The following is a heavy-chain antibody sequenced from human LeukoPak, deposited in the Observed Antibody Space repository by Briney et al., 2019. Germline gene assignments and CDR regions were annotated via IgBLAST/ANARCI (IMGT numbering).Heavy chain of an antibody. CDR1: GYSFTSYW. J-gene: IGHJ4*02. CDR2: IYPGDSDT. D-gene: IGHD6-13*01. V-gene: IGHV5-51*01. Sequence: GKSLKISCKGSGYSFTSYWIGCVRQMPGKGLEWMGIIYPGDSDTRYSPSFQGQVTISADKSISTAYLQWSSLKASDTAMYYCAREMAAAAEPYYFDYWGQGTLVTVSS. CDR3: AREMAAAAEPYYFDY.